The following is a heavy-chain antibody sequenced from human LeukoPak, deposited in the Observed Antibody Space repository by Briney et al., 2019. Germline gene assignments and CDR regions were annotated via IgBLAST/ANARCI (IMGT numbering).Heavy chain of an antibody. J-gene: IGHJ1*01. D-gene: IGHD2-8*01. CDR1: GFTFSSYA. V-gene: IGHV3-23*01. CDR3: ARKEGYCTNGVCSN. CDR2: ISGSGGST. Sequence: AGSLRLSCAASGFTFSSYAMSWVRQAPGKGLEWVSAISGSGGSTYYADSVKGRFTISRDNSKNTLYLQMNSLRAEDTAVYYCARKEGYCTNGVCSNWGQGPWSPSPQ.